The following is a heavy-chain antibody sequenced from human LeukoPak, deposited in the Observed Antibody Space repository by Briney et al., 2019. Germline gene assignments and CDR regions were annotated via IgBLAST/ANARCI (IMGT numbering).Heavy chain of an antibody. CDR1: GGSISSYY. CDR2: IYTSGST. CDR3: AREYSSSRYYYYYYMDV. V-gene: IGHV4-4*07. Sequence: SETLSLTCTVSGGSISSYYWSWIRQPAGKGLEWNGRIYTSGSTNYNPSLKSRVTMSVDTSKNQFSLKLSSVTAADTAVYYCAREYSSSRYYYYYYMDVWGKGTTVTVSS. D-gene: IGHD6-6*01. J-gene: IGHJ6*03.